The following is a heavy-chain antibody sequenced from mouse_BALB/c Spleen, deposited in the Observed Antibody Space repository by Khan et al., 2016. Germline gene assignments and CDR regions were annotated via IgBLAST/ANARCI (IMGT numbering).Heavy chain of an antibody. Sequence: EVQLQESGPGLVKPSQSLSLTCTATGYSITSDYAWYWIRQFPGNMLERVSNISYSGSTSYNPSLKSRISITRDTSTNTLFLRLNCLTTEDTATSSCADDRGWFAYWGQGTPVTVSA. CDR2: ISYSGST. J-gene: IGHJ3*01. V-gene: IGHV3-2*02. D-gene: IGHD3-1*01. CDR3: ADDRGWFAY. CDR1: GYSITSDYA.